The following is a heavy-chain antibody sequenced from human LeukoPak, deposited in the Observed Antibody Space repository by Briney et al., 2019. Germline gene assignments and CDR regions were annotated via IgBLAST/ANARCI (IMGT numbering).Heavy chain of an antibody. CDR3: ARDKYYDSSGYFSYYFDY. CDR1: GFTFSSYA. D-gene: IGHD3-22*01. V-gene: IGHV3-30-3*01. CDR2: ISYDGSNK. J-gene: IGHJ4*02. Sequence: GGSLRLSCTASGFTFSSYAMSWVRQAPGKGLEWVAVISYDGSNKYYADSVKGRFTISRDNSKNTLYLQMNSLRAEDTAVYYCARDKYYDSSGYFSYYFDYWGQGTLVTVSS.